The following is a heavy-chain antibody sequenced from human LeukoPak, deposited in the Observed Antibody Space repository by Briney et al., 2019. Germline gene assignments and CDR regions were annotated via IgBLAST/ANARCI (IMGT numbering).Heavy chain of an antibody. CDR3: ARQVATKGEWAFDI. J-gene: IGHJ3*02. D-gene: IGHD5-12*01. Sequence: RPSETLSLTCGVSDYSINSGYYWGWIRQPPGKGLEWIASIYQSGHTYYNPSLKSRVTISVDTSKSQFSLELNSVIAADTAVYYCARQVATKGEWAFDIWGQGTLVTVSS. V-gene: IGHV4-38-2*01. CDR1: DYSINSGYY. CDR2: IYQSGHT.